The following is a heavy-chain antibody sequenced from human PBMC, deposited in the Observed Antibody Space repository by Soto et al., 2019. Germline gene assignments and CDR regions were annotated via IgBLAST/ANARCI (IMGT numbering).Heavy chain of an antibody. J-gene: IGHJ4*02. CDR1: GGSISSEDYY. V-gene: IGHV4-30-4*01. CDR3: ARSTGRY. CDR2: IYYSGST. Sequence: QVQLQESGPGLVKPSQTLPLNCTVSGGSISSEDYYWSWIRQSPGKGLEWIGYIYYSGSTYYNPSLKSRVAISIDSSKNQFSLKVRSVTAADTAVYYCARSTGRYWGRGTLVTVSS.